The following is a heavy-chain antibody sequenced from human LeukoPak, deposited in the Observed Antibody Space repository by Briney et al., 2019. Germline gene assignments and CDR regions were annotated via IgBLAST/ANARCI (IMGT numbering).Heavy chain of an antibody. V-gene: IGHV4-30-2*01. D-gene: IGHD3-22*01. CDR1: GGSISSGGYY. CDR2: IYHSGST. CDR3: ARNFYYDSSGYDAFDI. Sequence: SETLSLTCTVSGGSISSGGYYWSWIRQPPGKGLEWIGYIYHSGSTYYNPSLKSRVTISVDTSKNQFSLKLSSVTAADTAVYYCARNFYYDSSGYDAFDIWGQGTMVTVSS. J-gene: IGHJ3*02.